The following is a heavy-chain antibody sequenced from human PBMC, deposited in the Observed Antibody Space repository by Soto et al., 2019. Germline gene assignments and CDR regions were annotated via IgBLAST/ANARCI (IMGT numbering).Heavy chain of an antibody. CDR2: INAGNGNT. Sequence: QVQLVQSGAEVKKPGASVKVSCKASGYTFTNYAIHWVRQAPGQGLEWMGWINAGNGNTKYSQKFQGRVTITRDTSANTAYMELSSLRSEDAAVYYCAREVLQYCGGDCYSSNFDYWGQGALVTVSS. CDR3: AREVLQYCGGDCYSSNFDY. V-gene: IGHV1-3*01. CDR1: GYTFTNYA. D-gene: IGHD2-21*01. J-gene: IGHJ4*02.